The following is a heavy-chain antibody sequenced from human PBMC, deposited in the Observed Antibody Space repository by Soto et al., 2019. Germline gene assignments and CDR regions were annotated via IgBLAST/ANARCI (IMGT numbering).Heavy chain of an antibody. CDR1: GFTFGNYA. Sequence: EVQRLDSGGGLAQPGGSLRLSCAASGFTFGNYAMNWVRQAPGKGLEWVSTVSGNGAVTYYADSVKGRFTISRDNSRSTLYLQMNNLRAEDTAIYFCAKVPASLKTFDYWGQGTLVTVSS. CDR3: AKVPASLKTFDY. CDR2: VSGNGAVT. V-gene: IGHV3-23*01. D-gene: IGHD2-2*01. J-gene: IGHJ4*02.